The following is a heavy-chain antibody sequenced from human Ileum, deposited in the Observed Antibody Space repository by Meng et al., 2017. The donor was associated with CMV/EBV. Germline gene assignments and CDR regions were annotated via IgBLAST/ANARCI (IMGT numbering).Heavy chain of an antibody. CDR1: GGSISNGNFY. V-gene: IGHV4-39*07. D-gene: IGHD2-21*02. CDR2: MFYRGNT. Sequence: QLQAPGPGLWTPPETLSLTCTVSGGSISNGNFYWGWFRQPPGKELELIGSMFYRGNTYYNPSLRSRVTISLHTSKDQFSLRLTSVTGADTAVYYCARMTLYWYFDLWGRGSLVTVSS. CDR3: ARMTLYWYFDL. J-gene: IGHJ2*01.